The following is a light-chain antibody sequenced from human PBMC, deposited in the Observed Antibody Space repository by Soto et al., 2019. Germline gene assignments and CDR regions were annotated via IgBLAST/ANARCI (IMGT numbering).Light chain of an antibody. J-gene: IGLJ1*01. CDR2: EVS. V-gene: IGLV2-14*01. CDR1: SSDVGGYNY. Sequence: QSALTQPASVSGSPGQSITISCTGTSSDVGGYNYVSWYQQHPGKAPKLMIYEVSNRPSGVSNRFSGSKSDNTASLTISGLQAEDEADYYCSSYTSSNTDVFGTGTKLTVL. CDR3: SSYTSSNTDV.